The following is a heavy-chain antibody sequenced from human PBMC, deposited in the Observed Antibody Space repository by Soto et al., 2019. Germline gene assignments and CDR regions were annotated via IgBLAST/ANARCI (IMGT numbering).Heavy chain of an antibody. CDR1: GGSFSGYF. Sequence: SETLSLTCGVYGGSFSGYFRSWIRQPPGKGLEWIGEINQSGSTNYNPSLKSRATISVDTSKNQFSLKLSSVTAADTAVYYCARRTTSAEIDYWGQGTLVTAPQ. CDR3: ARRTTSAEIDY. J-gene: IGHJ4*02. V-gene: IGHV4-34*01. CDR2: INQSGST. D-gene: IGHD1-7*01.